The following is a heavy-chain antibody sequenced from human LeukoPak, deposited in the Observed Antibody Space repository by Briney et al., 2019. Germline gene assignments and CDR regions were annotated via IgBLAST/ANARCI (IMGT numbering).Heavy chain of an antibody. V-gene: IGHV1-2*02. CDR1: GYTFTGYY. Sequence: ASVEVSCKASGYTFTGYYMHWVRQAPGQGLEWMGWINPSSGGTNYAQKFQGRVTMTRDTSISTAYMELSRLRSDDTAVYYCARDFAMIVVVNAFDIWGQGTMVTVSS. CDR3: ARDFAMIVVVNAFDI. J-gene: IGHJ3*02. D-gene: IGHD3-22*01. CDR2: INPSSGGT.